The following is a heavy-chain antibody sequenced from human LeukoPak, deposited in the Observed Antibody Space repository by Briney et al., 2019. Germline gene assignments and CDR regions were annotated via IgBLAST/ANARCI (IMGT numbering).Heavy chain of an antibody. CDR1: GGSISSYY. V-gene: IGHV4-59*01. CDR2: IYYSGST. Sequence: SETLSLTCTVSGGSISSYYWSWIRQPPGKGLEWIGYIYYSGSTNYNPSLKSRVTISVDTSKNQFSLKLSSVTAADTAVYYCARAWGDYYGSRRTYYYYYMDVWGKGTTVTVSS. CDR3: ARAWGDYYGSRRTYYYYYMDV. J-gene: IGHJ6*03. D-gene: IGHD3-22*01.